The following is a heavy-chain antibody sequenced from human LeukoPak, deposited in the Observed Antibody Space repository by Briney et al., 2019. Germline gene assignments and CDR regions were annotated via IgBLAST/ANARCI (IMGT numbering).Heavy chain of an antibody. J-gene: IGHJ4*02. CDR2: ISSSSSYI. D-gene: IGHD3-3*01. V-gene: IGHV3-21*05. Sequence: PGGSLRLSCAASGFTFSSYEMNWVHQAPGKGLEWVSYISSSSSYIYYADSVKGRFTISRDNAKNSLYLQMNSLRAEDTAVYYCARDHPYDFWSGYHGDYFDYWGQGTLVTVSS. CDR1: GFTFSSYE. CDR3: ARDHPYDFWSGYHGDYFDY.